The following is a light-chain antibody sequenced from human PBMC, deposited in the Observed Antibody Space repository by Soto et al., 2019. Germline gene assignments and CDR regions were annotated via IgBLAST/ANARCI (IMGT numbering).Light chain of an antibody. CDR3: SSYTTSSTPDV. CDR1: SSDVGGYNY. Sequence: QSALTQPASVSGSPGQWITISCTGTSSDVGGYNYVSWYQHHPGKAPKLMIYEVSNRPSGVSNRFSGSKSGNTASLTISGLQAEDEADYFCSSYTTSSTPDVFGSGTKLTVL. CDR2: EVS. V-gene: IGLV2-14*01. J-gene: IGLJ1*01.